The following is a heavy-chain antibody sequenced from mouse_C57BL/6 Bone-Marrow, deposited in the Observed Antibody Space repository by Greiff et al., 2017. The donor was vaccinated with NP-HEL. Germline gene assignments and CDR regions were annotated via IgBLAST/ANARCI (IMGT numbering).Heavy chain of an antibody. Sequence: QVQLQQSGPGLVQPSQSLSITCTVSGFSLTSYGVHWVRQSPGKGLEWLGVIWSGGSTDYNAAFISRLSISKDNSKSQVFFKMNSLQADDTAIYYCARKGDGDYAWVAYWGQGTLVTVSA. CDR3: ARKGDGDYAWVAY. CDR2: IWSGGST. CDR1: GFSLTSYG. D-gene: IGHD2-13*01. J-gene: IGHJ3*01. V-gene: IGHV2-2*01.